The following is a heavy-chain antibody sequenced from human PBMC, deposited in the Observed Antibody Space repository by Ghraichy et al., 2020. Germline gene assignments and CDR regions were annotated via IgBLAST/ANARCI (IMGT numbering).Heavy chain of an antibody. CDR2: ISSSSKYI. CDR3: ASSGIVGANRVDY. V-gene: IGHV3-21*01. D-gene: IGHD1-26*01. Sequence: GGYLRLSCAASGFTYSPYSMNWVRQAPGKGLEWISSISSSSKYIYYADSMKGRFTISRDNAKNSLYLQMNSLRAEDTAVYYCASSGIVGANRVDYWGQGTLVTVSS. CDR1: GFTYSPYS. J-gene: IGHJ4*02.